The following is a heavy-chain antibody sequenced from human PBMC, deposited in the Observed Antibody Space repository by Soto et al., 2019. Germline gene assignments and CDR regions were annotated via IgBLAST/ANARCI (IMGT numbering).Heavy chain of an antibody. CDR2: ISSSSYT. Sequence: GGSLRLSCAASGFTFSDYYMSWIRQAPGKWLEWVSYISSSSYTDYADSVKGRFTISRDNAKNSLYLQMNSLRAEDTAVYYCARGLYSSSWSRGAVELGAFDIWGQGTRV. D-gene: IGHD6-13*01. CDR3: ARGLYSSSWSRGAVELGAFDI. V-gene: IGHV3-11*06. J-gene: IGHJ3*02. CDR1: GFTFSDYY.